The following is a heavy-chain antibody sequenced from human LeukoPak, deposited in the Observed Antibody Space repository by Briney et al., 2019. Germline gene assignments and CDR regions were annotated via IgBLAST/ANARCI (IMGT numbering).Heavy chain of an antibody. CDR1: GFTFSSYA. Sequence: GGSLRLSCAASGFTFSSYAMSWVRQAPGKGLEWVSAISGSGGSTYYADSVKGRFTISRDNSKNTLYLQVNSLRAEDTAVYYCAKDRGPPGGYGLYDYYYYGMDVWGQGTTVTVSS. CDR3: AKDRGPPGGYGLYDYYYYGMDV. D-gene: IGHD5/OR15-5a*01. CDR2: ISGSGGST. J-gene: IGHJ6*02. V-gene: IGHV3-23*01.